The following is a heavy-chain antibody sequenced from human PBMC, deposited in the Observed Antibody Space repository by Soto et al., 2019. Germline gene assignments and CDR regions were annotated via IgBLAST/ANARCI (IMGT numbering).Heavy chain of an antibody. Sequence: GGSLKVSCAASGFPFISYCMHWVRPAPGKGLEWVAVISYDGSNKYYADSVKGRFTISRDNSKNTLYLQMNSLRAEDTAVYYCAREAGSGWSDFDYWGQGTLVTVSS. V-gene: IGHV3-30-3*01. CDR3: AREAGSGWSDFDY. CDR1: GFPFISYC. J-gene: IGHJ4*02. D-gene: IGHD6-19*01. CDR2: ISYDGSNK.